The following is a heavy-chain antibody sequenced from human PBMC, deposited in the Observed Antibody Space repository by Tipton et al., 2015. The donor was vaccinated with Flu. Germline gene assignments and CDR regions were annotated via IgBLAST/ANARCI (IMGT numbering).Heavy chain of an antibody. CDR2: INPNSGGT. D-gene: IGHD3-22*01. CDR3: AYQLGDSSGYAAFDI. V-gene: IGHV1-2*02. CDR1: GYTFTGYY. Sequence: QLVQSGAEVKKPGASVKVSCKASGYTFTGYYMHWVRQAPGQGLEWMGWINPNSGGTNYAQKFQGRVTMTRDTSISTAYMELSRLRSDDTAVYYCAYQLGDSSGYAAFDIWGQGTMVTVSS. J-gene: IGHJ3*02.